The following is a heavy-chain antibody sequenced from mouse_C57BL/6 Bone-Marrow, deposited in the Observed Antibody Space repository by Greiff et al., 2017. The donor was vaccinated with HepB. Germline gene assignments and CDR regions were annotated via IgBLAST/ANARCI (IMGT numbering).Heavy chain of an antibody. Sequence: EVKLVESGPGLVKPSQSLSLTCSVTGYSITSGYYWNWIRQFPGNKLEWMGYISYDGSNNYNPSLKNRISITRDTSKNQFFLKLNSVTTEDTATYYCARDLWAYWGQGTLVTVSA. CDR3: ARDLWAY. V-gene: IGHV3-6*01. J-gene: IGHJ3*01. D-gene: IGHD6-2*01. CDR1: GYSITSGYY. CDR2: ISYDGSN.